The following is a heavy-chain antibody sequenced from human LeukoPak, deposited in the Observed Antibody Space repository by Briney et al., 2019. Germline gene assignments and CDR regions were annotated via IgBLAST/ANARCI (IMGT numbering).Heavy chain of an antibody. Sequence: GGSLRLSCAASGFTFSSYWMSWVRQAPGKGLEWVANINQDGSAQYYVDSVKGQFTISRDNAKNSLYLQMNSLRVEDTAVYYCARDSESWTETGPRFDYWGQGTLVTVSS. J-gene: IGHJ4*02. CDR2: INQDGSAQ. CDR1: GFTFSSYW. V-gene: IGHV3-7*01. CDR3: ARDSESWTETGPRFDY. D-gene: IGHD3-9*01.